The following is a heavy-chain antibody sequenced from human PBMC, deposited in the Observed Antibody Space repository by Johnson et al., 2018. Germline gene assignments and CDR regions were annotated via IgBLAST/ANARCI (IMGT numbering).Heavy chain of an antibody. CDR2: ISYDGSNK. Sequence: QVQLVESGGGVVQPGGSLKLSCAASGFTFSNYGVHWVRQAPGRGLEWVALISYDGSNKYYADSVKGRFTISRDNSKNKLNLQMNSLRAEDTAVYYCAKAGFYTSGHIEWGQGTLVTVSS. D-gene: IGHD3-22*01. CDR1: GFTFSNYG. J-gene: IGHJ4*02. V-gene: IGHV3-30*18. CDR3: AKAGFYTSGHIE.